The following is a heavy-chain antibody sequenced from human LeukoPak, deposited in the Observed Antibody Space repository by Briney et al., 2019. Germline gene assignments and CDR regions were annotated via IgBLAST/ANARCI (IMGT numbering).Heavy chain of an antibody. Sequence: SQTLSLTCTVSGGSISSGEYHWSWIRQPPGKGLEWIGYIYYTGNTYYTPSLKNRLTISMDTSKNQFSLNLRSVTATDTAVYYCARVSPTRGSRDSRGWHLDNWGQGILVTVSS. J-gene: IGHJ4*02. CDR2: IYYTGNT. CDR1: GGSISSGEYH. V-gene: IGHV4-30-4*01. CDR3: ARVSPTRGSRDSRGWHLDN. D-gene: IGHD6-19*01.